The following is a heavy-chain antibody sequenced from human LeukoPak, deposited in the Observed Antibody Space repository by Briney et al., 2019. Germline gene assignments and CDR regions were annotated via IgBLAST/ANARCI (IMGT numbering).Heavy chain of an antibody. Sequence: GGSLRLSCAASGFTFSSYSMSWVRQAPGKGLEWVSSISSSSSYIYYADSVKGRFTISRDNAKNSLYLQMNSLRAEDTAVYYCARGSGRNPYYFDYWGQGTLVTVSS. D-gene: IGHD3-10*01. CDR1: GFTFSSYS. CDR2: ISSSSSYI. CDR3: ARGSGRNPYYFDY. J-gene: IGHJ4*02. V-gene: IGHV3-21*01.